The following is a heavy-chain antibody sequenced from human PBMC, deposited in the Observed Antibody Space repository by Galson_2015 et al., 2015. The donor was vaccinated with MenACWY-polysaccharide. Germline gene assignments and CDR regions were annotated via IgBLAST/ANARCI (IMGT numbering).Heavy chain of an antibody. D-gene: IGHD2-15*01. Sequence: SLRLSCAASGFTFSDAWMSWVRQGPGKGLEWVGRIKSKTDGGTADYAAPVRGRFTISRDDSKNTLYLQMNSLKTEDTAVYYCTRDSSGGYDYWGQGTLATVSA. J-gene: IGHJ4*02. CDR1: GFTFSDAW. V-gene: IGHV3-15*01. CDR2: IKSKTDGGTA. CDR3: TRDSSGGYDY.